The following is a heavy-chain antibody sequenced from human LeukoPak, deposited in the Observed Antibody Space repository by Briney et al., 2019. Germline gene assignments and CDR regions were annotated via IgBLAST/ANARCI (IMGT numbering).Heavy chain of an antibody. D-gene: IGHD6-13*01. CDR2: IYYSGST. V-gene: IGHV4-39*02. CDR3: ARDRVAAASLDY. Sequence: SETLSLTCTVSGGSISSSSYYWGWIRQPPGKGLEWIGSIYYSGSTYYNPSLKSRVTISVDTSKNQFSLKLSSVTAADTAVYYCARDRVAAASLDYWGQGTLVTVSS. J-gene: IGHJ4*02. CDR1: GGSISSSSYY.